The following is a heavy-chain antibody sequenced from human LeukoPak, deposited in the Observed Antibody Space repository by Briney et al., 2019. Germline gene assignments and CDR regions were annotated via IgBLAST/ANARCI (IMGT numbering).Heavy chain of an antibody. Sequence: GGSLRPSCAASGFTFSSYSMNWVRQAPGKGLEWVSYISSTSAIIYYADSVKGRFTVSRDNAKNSLYLQMNSLRAEDTAVYYCARLTAGDYFDSWGQGTLVTVSS. V-gene: IGHV3-48*01. J-gene: IGHJ4*02. CDR2: ISSTSAII. D-gene: IGHD6-13*01. CDR3: ARLTAGDYFDS. CDR1: GFTFSSYS.